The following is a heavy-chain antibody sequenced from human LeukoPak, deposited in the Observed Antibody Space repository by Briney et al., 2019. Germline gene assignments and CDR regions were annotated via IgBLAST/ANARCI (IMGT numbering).Heavy chain of an antibody. V-gene: IGHV4-59*08. J-gene: IGHJ4*02. CDR1: GGSISSYY. CDR3: ARRRYSSGSDY. D-gene: IGHD6-19*01. Sequence: SETLSLTCTVSGGSISSYYWSWIRQPPGKGLEWIGYIYYSGSTNYNPSLKSRVTISVDTSKNQFSLKLSSVTAADTAMYYCARRRYSSGSDYWGQGTLVTASS. CDR2: IYYSGST.